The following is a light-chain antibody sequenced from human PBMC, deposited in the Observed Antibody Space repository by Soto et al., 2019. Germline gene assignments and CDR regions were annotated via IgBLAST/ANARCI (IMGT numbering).Light chain of an antibody. J-gene: IGLJ2*01. CDR1: DSNIGAGYD. Sequence: QSVLTQPPSVSGAPGQRVTISCTGSDSNIGAGYDVHWYQQLPGTAPKLLIYANTNRPSGVPDRFSGSKSGTSASLAITGLQAEDETDYYCQSYDTSLSVVVFGGGTKLTVL. CDR2: ANT. CDR3: QSYDTSLSVVV. V-gene: IGLV1-40*01.